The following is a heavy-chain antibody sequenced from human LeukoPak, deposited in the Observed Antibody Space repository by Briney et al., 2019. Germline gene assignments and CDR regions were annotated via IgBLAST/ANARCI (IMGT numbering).Heavy chain of an antibody. CDR1: GYTLTELS. CDR2: FDPEDGET. CDR3: ARRGRRKNYDILTGYSH. J-gene: IGHJ4*02. V-gene: IGHV1-24*01. Sequence: ASVKDSCKVSGYTLTELSMHWVRQAPGKGLEWMGGFDPEDGETIYAQKFQGRVTMTRNTSISTAYMELSSLRSEDTAVYYCARRGRRKNYDILTGYSHWGQGTLVTVSS. D-gene: IGHD3-9*01.